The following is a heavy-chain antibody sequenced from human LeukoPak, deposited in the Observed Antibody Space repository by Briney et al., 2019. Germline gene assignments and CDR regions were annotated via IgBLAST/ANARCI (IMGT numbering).Heavy chain of an antibody. D-gene: IGHD6-13*01. CDR2: IYSGGST. Sequence: PGTSLRLSCAASGFTFSTSVMHWVRQAPGKGLEWVSVIYSGGSTYYADSVKGRFTISRDNSKNTRYLQMNSLRAEDTAVYYCARDASSSSWTKYYYYYGMDVWGQGTTVTVSS. CDR1: GFTFSTSV. V-gene: IGHV3-66*01. J-gene: IGHJ6*02. CDR3: ARDASSSSWTKYYYYYGMDV.